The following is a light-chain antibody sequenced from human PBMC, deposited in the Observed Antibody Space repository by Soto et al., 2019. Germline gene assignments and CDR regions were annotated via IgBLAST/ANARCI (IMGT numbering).Light chain of an antibody. CDR1: SSDVGGYNY. J-gene: IGLJ2*01. V-gene: IGLV2-11*01. CDR3: CSYAGSYLVV. CDR2: DVS. Sequence: QSVLTQPRSVSGSPGQSVTISCTGTSSDVGGYNYVSWYQQHPGKAPKLMIYDVSKRPSGVPDRFSGSKSGNTASLSISGLPAGDEAEYHCCSYAGSYLVVFGGGTQRTGL.